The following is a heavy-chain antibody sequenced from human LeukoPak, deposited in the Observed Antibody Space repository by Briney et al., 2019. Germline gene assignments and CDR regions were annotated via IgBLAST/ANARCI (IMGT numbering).Heavy chain of an antibody. Sequence: SETLSLTCTVSGYSISSGYYWGWIRQPPGKGLEWIANIYHSGSTYYNPSLRSRVTISVDTPKNQFSLKLTSVTAADTAMFYCARASYSYGYYDYFDYWGQGTLVTVSS. CDR2: IYHSGST. CDR1: GYSISSGYY. V-gene: IGHV4-38-2*02. CDR3: ARASYSYGYYDYFDY. J-gene: IGHJ4*02. D-gene: IGHD2-2*03.